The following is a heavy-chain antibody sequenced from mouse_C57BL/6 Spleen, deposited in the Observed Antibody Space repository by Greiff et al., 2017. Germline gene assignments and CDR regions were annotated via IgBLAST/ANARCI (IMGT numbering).Heavy chain of an antibody. CDR2: IRSKSNNYAT. CDR1: GFSFNTYA. D-gene: IGHD2-12*01. J-gene: IGHJ4*01. V-gene: IGHV10-1*01. CDR3: VRLRAPYYAMDY. Sequence: EVQVVESGGGLVQPKGSLKLSCAASGFSFNTYAMNWVRQAPGKGLEWVARIRSKSNNYATYYADSVKDRFTISRDDSESMLYLQMNNLKTEDTAMDYCVRLRAPYYAMDYWGQGTSVTVSS.